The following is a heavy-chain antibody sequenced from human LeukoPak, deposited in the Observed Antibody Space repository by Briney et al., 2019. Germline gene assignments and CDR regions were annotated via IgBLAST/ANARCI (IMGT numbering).Heavy chain of an antibody. D-gene: IGHD3-10*01. V-gene: IGHV4-39*07. J-gene: IGHJ4*02. CDR1: GGSIRTSDYY. CDR3: ARGRITMVRGEDFDY. CDR2: IHYSGST. Sequence: SETLSLTCTVSGGSIRTSDYYWAWIRQPPGRGLEWIGTIHYSGSTFYKPPLKGRLTVSADTSRNQFYMKLSSVTAADTAVYYCARGRITMVRGEDFDYWGQGTLVTVSS.